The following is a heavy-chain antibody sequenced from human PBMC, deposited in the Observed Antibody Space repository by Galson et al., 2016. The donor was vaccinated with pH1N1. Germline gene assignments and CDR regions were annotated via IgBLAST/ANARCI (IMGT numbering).Heavy chain of an antibody. Sequence: SVKVSCKASGYSVTRYYMHWVRRAPGQGLEWMGIIGPSDGTTTYSQKFQGRITMTRDTPTNSVYMELSSLTSDDTAVYYCARRYYFDYWGQGTLITVSS. J-gene: IGHJ4*02. V-gene: IGHV1-46*01. CDR2: IGPSDGTT. CDR3: ARRYYFDY. CDR1: GYSVTRYY.